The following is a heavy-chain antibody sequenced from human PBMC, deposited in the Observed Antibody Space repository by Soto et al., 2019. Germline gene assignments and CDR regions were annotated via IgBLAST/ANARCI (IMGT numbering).Heavy chain of an antibody. CDR3: AREGAMYYDSSGHDAFDI. D-gene: IGHD3-22*01. J-gene: IGHJ3*02. Sequence: ASVKVSCKASGYTFTSYAMHWVRQAPGQRLEWKGWINAGNGNTKYSQKFQGRVTITRDTSASTAYMEMSSLRSEDTAVYYFAREGAMYYDSSGHDAFDIWGQGTMVTVSS. CDR2: INAGNGNT. V-gene: IGHV1-3*01. CDR1: GYTFTSYA.